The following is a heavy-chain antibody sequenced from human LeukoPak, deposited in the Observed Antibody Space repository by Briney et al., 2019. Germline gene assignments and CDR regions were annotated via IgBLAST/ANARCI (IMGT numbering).Heavy chain of an antibody. CDR2: IYSGGST. CDR3: ARGSAAAGFDP. Sequence: GGSLRLSCAASGFTVSSNYMSWVRQAPGRGLEWVSVIYSGGSTYYADSVKGRFTISRDNSKNTLYLQMNSLRAEDTAVYYCARGSAAAGFDPWAREPWSPSPQ. J-gene: IGHJ5*02. V-gene: IGHV3-53*01. D-gene: IGHD6-13*01. CDR1: GFTVSSNY.